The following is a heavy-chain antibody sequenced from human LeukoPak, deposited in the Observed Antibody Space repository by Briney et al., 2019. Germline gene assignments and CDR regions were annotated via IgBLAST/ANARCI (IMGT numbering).Heavy chain of an antibody. Sequence: GGSLRLSCAASGFTFSKYWMHWVRQAPGKGLVWVSRIYSDRSGTSYADSVKGRFTISRDNAKNTLFLQMNSLRAEDTAVYYCANWGSAFDIWGQGTMVIVSS. V-gene: IGHV3-74*01. CDR3: ANWGSAFDI. CDR2: IYSDRSGT. D-gene: IGHD7-27*01. J-gene: IGHJ3*02. CDR1: GFTFSKYW.